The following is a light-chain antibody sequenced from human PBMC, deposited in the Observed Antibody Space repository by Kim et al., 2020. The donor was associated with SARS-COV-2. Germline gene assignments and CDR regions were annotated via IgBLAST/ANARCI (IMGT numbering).Light chain of an antibody. CDR3: MQSAHWPWT. V-gene: IGKV2-30*01. Sequence: PASNSCRSSGRAGYSDRNTYLNWLQQRPGQSPRRLICEVSSRECGVPERFSGSGSGTDFTLQISRVEAEDAGVYYCMQSAHWPWTFGQGTKVDIK. CDR2: EVS. J-gene: IGKJ1*01. CDR1: GRAGYSDRNTY.